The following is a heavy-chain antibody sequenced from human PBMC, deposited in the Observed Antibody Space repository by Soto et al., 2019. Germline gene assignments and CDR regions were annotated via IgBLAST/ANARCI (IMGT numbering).Heavy chain of an antibody. CDR2: ISGSGGST. V-gene: IGHV3-23*01. J-gene: IGHJ5*02. CDR3: AKASGLPGATNWFDP. Sequence: GGSLRLSCAASGFTFSSYAMSWVRQAPGKGLEWVSAISGSGGSTYYADSVKGRLTISRDNSKNTLYLQMNSLRAEDTAVYYCAKASGLPGATNWFDPWGQAPLVTVSS. CDR1: GFTFSSYA. D-gene: IGHD1-26*01.